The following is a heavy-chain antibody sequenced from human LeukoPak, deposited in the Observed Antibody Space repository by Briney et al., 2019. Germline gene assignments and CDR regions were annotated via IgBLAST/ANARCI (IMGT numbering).Heavy chain of an antibody. D-gene: IGHD3-22*01. Sequence: SETLSLTCAVYGGSFSGYYWSWIRQPPGKGLEWIGEINHSGSTNYNPSLKSRVTISVDTSKNQFSLKLSSVTAADTAVYYCARDHYDSSCYYYLIYNWFDPWGQGTLVTVSS. J-gene: IGHJ5*02. CDR1: GGSFSGYY. CDR2: INHSGST. V-gene: IGHV4-34*01. CDR3: ARDHYDSSCYYYLIYNWFDP.